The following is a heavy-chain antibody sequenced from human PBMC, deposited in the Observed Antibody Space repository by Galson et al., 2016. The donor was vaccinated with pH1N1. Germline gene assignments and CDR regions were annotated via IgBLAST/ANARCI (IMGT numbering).Heavy chain of an antibody. V-gene: IGHV2-70*12. CDR1: DFSLTTTGVC. J-gene: IGHJ4*02. D-gene: IGHD3-22*01. CDR3: AHLYYYDTSGFYRYFDY. Sequence: PALVKPTQTLTLTCTFSDFSLTTTGVCVSWLRQPPGKALEWLARTDWDDDTFYSPSPKTRLTISKDTSKNQVVLRMTNMDPVDTGTYYCAHLYYYDTSGFYRYFDYWGQGILVTVSS. CDR2: TDWDDDT.